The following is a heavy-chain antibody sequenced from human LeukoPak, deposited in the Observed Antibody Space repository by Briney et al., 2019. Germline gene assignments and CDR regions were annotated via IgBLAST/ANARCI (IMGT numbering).Heavy chain of an antibody. Sequence: PGGSLRLSCAASGFTFSSYSMNWVRQPPGKGLEWIGEINHSGSTNYNPSLKSRVTISVDTSKNQFSLKLSSVTAADTAVYYCARDLPSSDAFDIWGQGTMVTVSS. J-gene: IGHJ3*02. CDR3: ARDLPSSDAFDI. V-gene: IGHV4-34*01. CDR1: GFTFSSYS. CDR2: INHSGST.